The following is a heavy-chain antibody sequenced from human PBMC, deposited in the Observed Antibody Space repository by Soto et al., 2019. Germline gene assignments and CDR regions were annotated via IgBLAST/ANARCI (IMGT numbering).Heavy chain of an antibody. V-gene: IGHV3-30*18. J-gene: IGHJ4*02. Sequence: QVQLVESGGGVVQPGRSLRLSCAASGFTFSSYGMHWVRQAPGKGLEWVAVISYDGSNKYYADSVKGRFTISRDNSKNTLYLQMNSLRAEETAVYYCAKDVGSYYFDYWGKGTLVTVSS. CDR3: AKDVGSYYFDY. CDR2: ISYDGSNK. D-gene: IGHD1-26*01. CDR1: GFTFSSYG.